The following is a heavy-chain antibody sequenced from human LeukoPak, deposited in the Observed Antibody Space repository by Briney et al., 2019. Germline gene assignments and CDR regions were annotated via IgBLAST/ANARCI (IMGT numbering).Heavy chain of an antibody. Sequence: PGGSLRLSWAASGFTFSSYDMHWVRQAPGKGLEWVALIRYDGSKKYYADSVKGRFTISRDNSKNTLYLQVNSVRYDDTAVYYCAKAGPKIGQYYFDFWGQGTLVTVSS. D-gene: IGHD3-22*01. J-gene: IGHJ4*02. CDR1: GFTFSSYD. CDR3: AKAGPKIGQYYFDF. V-gene: IGHV3-30*02. CDR2: IRYDGSKK.